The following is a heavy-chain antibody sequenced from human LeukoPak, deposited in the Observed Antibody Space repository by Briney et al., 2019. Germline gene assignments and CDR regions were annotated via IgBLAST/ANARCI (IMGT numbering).Heavy chain of an antibody. CDR2: FHYSGTT. Sequence: SESLSLTCTVSGASISTSYYYWAWIRQPPGKGLEWIGNFHYSGTTYYNPSLKSRVAISIDTSKNQFFLRLSSVTAADTAVYYCARGSTLDYWGQGTLVTVSS. D-gene: IGHD1-26*01. CDR1: GASISTSYYY. CDR3: ARGSTLDY. J-gene: IGHJ4*02. V-gene: IGHV4-39*01.